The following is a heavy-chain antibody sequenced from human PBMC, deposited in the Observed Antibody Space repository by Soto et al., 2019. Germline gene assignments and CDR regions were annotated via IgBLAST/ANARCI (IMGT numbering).Heavy chain of an antibody. CDR2: IYYSGST. CDR3: ASDGRKYYNWFDP. CDR1: GGSVSSGSYY. Sequence: PSETLSLTCTVSGGSVSSGSYYWSWIRQPPGKGLEWIGYIYYSGSTYYNPSLKSRVIISVDTSKNQFSLKLNSVTAADTAVYYCASDGRKYYNWFDPWGQGTLVTVSS. J-gene: IGHJ5*02. V-gene: IGHV4-61*01.